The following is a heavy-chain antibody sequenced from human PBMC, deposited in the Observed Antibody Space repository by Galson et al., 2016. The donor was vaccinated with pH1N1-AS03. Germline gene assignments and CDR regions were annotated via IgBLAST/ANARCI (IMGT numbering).Heavy chain of an antibody. CDR3: ATNIEQRYTSKWYKFDH. V-gene: IGHV3-21*01. CDR2: ISSRSSDI. CDR1: RFTFSSYS. Sequence: SLRLSCAASRFTFSSYSVNWVRQAPGKGLEWVSSISSRSSDIYYADSVKGRFTISRDNARRSLYLQMNSLRAEDTAVYYCATNIEQRYTSKWYKFDHWGPGTLVTVSS. J-gene: IGHJ4*02. D-gene: IGHD6-13*01.